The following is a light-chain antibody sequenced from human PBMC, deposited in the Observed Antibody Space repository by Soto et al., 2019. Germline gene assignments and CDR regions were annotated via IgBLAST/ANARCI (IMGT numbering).Light chain of an antibody. V-gene: IGLV4-69*02. J-gene: IGLJ3*02. Sequence: QLVLTQSPAASASLGASVKLTCTLSNGHSSYAIVWHQQQPEKGPRFLMKVNSDGSHSKGDGIPDRFSGSRSGAERYLIISSLQSEDEADYYCQTWDTGRGVFGGGTKLTVL. CDR2: VNSDGSH. CDR1: NGHSSYA. CDR3: QTWDTGRGV.